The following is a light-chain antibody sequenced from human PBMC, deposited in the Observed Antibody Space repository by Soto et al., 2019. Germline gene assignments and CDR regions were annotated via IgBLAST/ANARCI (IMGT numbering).Light chain of an antibody. J-gene: IGKJ5*01. CDR2: GAS. Sequence: EIVLTQSPGTLSLSTGERDTLSCRASQRVSSSYLAWYQQKPGQAPRLLIYGASSRATGIPDRFSGSGSGTDFTLTISRLEPEDFAVYYCQQYGSSPLITFGQGTRLETK. CDR3: QQYGSSPLIT. V-gene: IGKV3-20*01. CDR1: QRVSSSY.